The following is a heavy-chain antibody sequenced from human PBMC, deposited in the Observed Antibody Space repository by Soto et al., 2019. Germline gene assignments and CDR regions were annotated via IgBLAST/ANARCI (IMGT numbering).Heavy chain of an antibody. CDR2: ITSSGTTV. CDR1: GFTFSSYS. V-gene: IGHV3-48*02. D-gene: IGHD6-13*01. Sequence: PGGSLRLSCAASGFTFSSYSLNWVRQAPWKGLEWVSYITSSGTTVYYADSVRGRFTISRDNAKNSLYLQMNSLRDDDTAVYYCARGSSNWAYYFDFWGQGTLVTVSS. CDR3: ARGSSNWAYYFDF. J-gene: IGHJ4*02.